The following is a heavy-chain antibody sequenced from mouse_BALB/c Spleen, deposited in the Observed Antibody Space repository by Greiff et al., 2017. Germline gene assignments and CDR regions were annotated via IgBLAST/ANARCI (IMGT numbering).Heavy chain of an antibody. CDR3: ARERGRYYAMDY. CDR1: GFSLTSYG. CDR2: IWAGGST. Sequence: VHLVESGPGLVAPSQSLSITCTVSGFSLTSYGVHWVRQPPGKGLEWLGVIWAGGSTNYNSALMSRLSISKDNSKSQVFLKMNSLQTDDTAMYYCARERGRYYAMDYWGQGTSVTVSS. J-gene: IGHJ4*01. V-gene: IGHV2-9*02.